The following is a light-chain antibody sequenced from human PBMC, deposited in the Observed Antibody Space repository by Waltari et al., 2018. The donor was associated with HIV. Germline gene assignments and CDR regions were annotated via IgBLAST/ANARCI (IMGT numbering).Light chain of an antibody. V-gene: IGLV2-14*01. J-gene: IGLJ2*01. CDR1: RRDIGGYSY. CDR2: EVT. CDR3: SSYTGTNTLI. Sequence: QSALIQPPSVSGFPGQSLTISCTGPRRDIGGYSYVSCYQQHPGKAPKLVIYEVTNRPSGVSSRFSGSKSGNTASLTISGLQAEDEADYYCSSYTGTNTLIFGGGTKLTVL.